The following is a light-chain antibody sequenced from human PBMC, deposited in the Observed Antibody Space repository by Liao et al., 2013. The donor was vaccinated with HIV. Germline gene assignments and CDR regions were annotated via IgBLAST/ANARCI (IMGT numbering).Light chain of an antibody. J-gene: IGLJ2*01. CDR2: QDN. CDR1: KLGDKF. V-gene: IGLV3-1*01. Sequence: SYELTQPPSVSVSPGQTVNITCSGDKLGDKFASWYRQKSGQSPLLVIYQDNKRPSGIPERFSGSNSGNTATLTISGTQPVDEAEYFCQAWDSSAEVVFGGGTKLTVL. CDR3: QAWDSSAEVV.